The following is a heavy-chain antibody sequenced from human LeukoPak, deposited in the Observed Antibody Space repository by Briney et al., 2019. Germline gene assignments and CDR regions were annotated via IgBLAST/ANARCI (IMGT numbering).Heavy chain of an antibody. Sequence: ASVKVSCKASGYTFTSYGISWVRQAPGQGLEWMGWISAYNGNTNYAQKLQGRVTMTTDTSTSTAYMELRSLRSDDTAVYYCARDDERSGWQPYFEYWGQGTLVTVSS. CDR2: ISAYNGNT. CDR3: ARDDERSGWQPYFEY. J-gene: IGHJ4*02. D-gene: IGHD6-19*01. CDR1: GYTFTSYG. V-gene: IGHV1-18*01.